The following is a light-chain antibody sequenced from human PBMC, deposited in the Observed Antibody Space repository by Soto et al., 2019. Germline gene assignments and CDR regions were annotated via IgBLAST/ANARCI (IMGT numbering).Light chain of an antibody. CDR1: SSDVGKYDY. CDR3: SSYTSGSTLV. Sequence: QSALTQPPSASGSPGQSVTISCTGTSSDVGKYDYVSWFQHHPGKAPKLIIYEVSKRPSGVPDRFSGSKSGSTASLTVSGLQTEDEADYYCSSYTSGSTLVFGTGTKVTV. J-gene: IGLJ1*01. CDR2: EVS. V-gene: IGLV2-8*01.